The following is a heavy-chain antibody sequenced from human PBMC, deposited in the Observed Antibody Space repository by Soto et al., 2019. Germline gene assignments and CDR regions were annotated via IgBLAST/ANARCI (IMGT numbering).Heavy chain of an antibody. V-gene: IGHV4-34*01. CDR2: INHSGST. D-gene: IGHD7-27*01. CDR3: ARGPSGDKVHY. J-gene: IGHJ4*02. Sequence: PSETLSLTCAVYGGSFSGYYWTWIRQPPGTGLEWIGEINHSGSTNYNPSLKSRVTISVDTSKNQFSLKLSSVTAADTAVYYCARGPSGDKVHYWGQGALVTVSS. CDR1: GGSFSGYY.